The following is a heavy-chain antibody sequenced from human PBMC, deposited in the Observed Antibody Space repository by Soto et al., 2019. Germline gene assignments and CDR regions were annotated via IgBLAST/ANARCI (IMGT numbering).Heavy chain of an antibody. D-gene: IGHD3-22*01. CDR3: ARLGVYYTPLDS. V-gene: IGHV4-39*07. CDR1: GGSISSSSYY. CDR2: IYYSGST. J-gene: IGHJ4*02. Sequence: SETLSLTCTVSGGSISSSSYYWGWIRQPPGKGLEWIGSIYYSGSTYNPSLKSRITISLDTSQNEVSLKLSSVTAADTAVYYCARLGVYYTPLDSWGGETLVPVS.